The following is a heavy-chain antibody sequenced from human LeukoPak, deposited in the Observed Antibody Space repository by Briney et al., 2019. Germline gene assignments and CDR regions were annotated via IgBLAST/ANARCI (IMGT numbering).Heavy chain of an antibody. D-gene: IGHD2-15*01. Sequence: ASVKVSCKASGYTFTSYGISWVRQAPGQGLEWMGWISAYNGNTNYAQKLQGRVTMTTDTSTSTAYMELRSLRSDDTAVYYCARGGRGYCSGSSCYSKFDYWGQGTLVTVSS. CDR3: ARGGRGYCSGSSCYSKFDY. J-gene: IGHJ4*02. V-gene: IGHV1-18*01. CDR1: GYTFTSYG. CDR2: ISAYNGNT.